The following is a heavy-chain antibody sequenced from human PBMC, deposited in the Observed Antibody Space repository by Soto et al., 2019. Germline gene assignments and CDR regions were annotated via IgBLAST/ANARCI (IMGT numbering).Heavy chain of an antibody. V-gene: IGHV3-30*18. J-gene: IGHJ4*02. D-gene: IGHD6-13*01. CDR3: AKSIAAAGTLYY. CDR1: GFTFSSYG. Sequence: GGSLRLSCAASGFTFSSYGMHWVRQAPGKGLEWVAVISYDGSNKYYADSVKGRFTISRDNSKNTLYLQMNSLRAEDTAVYYCAKSIAAAGTLYYWGQGTLVTVSS. CDR2: ISYDGSNK.